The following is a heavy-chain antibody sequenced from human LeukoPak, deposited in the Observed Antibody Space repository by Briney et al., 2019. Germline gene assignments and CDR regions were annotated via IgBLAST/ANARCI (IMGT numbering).Heavy chain of an antibody. CDR1: GGTFSSYA. V-gene: IGHV1-69*13. D-gene: IGHD3-22*01. J-gene: IGHJ4*02. Sequence: ASVKVSCKASGGTFSSYAISWVRQAPGQGLEWMGGIIPIFGTANYAQKFQGRVTITADESTSTAYMELSSLRSEDTAVYYCAREHYYDSQVGGVDYWGQGTLVTVSS. CDR2: IIPIFGTA. CDR3: AREHYYDSQVGGVDY.